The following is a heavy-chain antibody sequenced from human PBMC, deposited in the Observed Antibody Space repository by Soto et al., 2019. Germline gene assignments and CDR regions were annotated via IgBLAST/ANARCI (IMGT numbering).Heavy chain of an antibody. V-gene: IGHV4-59*08. J-gene: IGHJ6*02. D-gene: IGHD6-13*01. CDR1: GGSISSYY. Sequence: SETLSLTCTVSGGSISSYYWSWIRQHPGKGLEWIGYIYYSGSTNYNPSLKSRVTISVDTSKNQFSLKLSSVTAADTAVYYCARFIAAAGYYYYGMDVWGQGTTVTVSS. CDR2: IYYSGST. CDR3: ARFIAAAGYYYYGMDV.